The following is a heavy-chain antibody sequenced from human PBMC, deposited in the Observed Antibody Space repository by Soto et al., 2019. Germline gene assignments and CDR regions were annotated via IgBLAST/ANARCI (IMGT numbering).Heavy chain of an antibody. Sequence: ASVKVSCKASGYTFTGYYMYWVRQAPGQGLEWMGWIHPNSGATNYAQKFQGRVTMNRDTSVSTAYMELSRLRSDDTAVYYCGRDLITICGVVIITWFDPWGQGTLVTVSS. CDR3: GRDLITICGVVIITWFDP. D-gene: IGHD3-3*01. V-gene: IGHV1-2*02. J-gene: IGHJ5*02. CDR1: GYTFTGYY. CDR2: IHPNSGAT.